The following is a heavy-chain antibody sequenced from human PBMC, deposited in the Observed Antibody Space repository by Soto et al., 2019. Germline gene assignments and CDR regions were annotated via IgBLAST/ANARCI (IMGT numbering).Heavy chain of an antibody. D-gene: IGHD6-19*01. J-gene: IGHJ4*02. Sequence: SETLSLTCAVYGGSFSGYYWSWIRQPPGKGLEWIGEINHSGSTNYNPSLKSRVTISVDTSKNQFSLKLSSVTAADTAVYYCARFLRSGYSSGWYFDYWGQGTLVTVSS. V-gene: IGHV4-34*01. CDR3: ARFLRSGYSSGWYFDY. CDR1: GGSFSGYY. CDR2: INHSGST.